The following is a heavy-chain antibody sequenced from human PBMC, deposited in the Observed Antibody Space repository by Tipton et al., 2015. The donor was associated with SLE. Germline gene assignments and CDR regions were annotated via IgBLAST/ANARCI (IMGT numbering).Heavy chain of an antibody. CDR1: GGSFSGYY. V-gene: IGHV4-34*01. J-gene: IGHJ4*02. CDR3: ARSAGGYCSGGSCLRFHFDY. CDR2: INHSGST. D-gene: IGHD2-15*01. Sequence: TLSLTCAVYGGSFSGYYWSWIRQPPGKGLEWIGEINHSGSTNYNPSLKSRVTISVDTSKNQFSLKLSSVTAADTAVYYCARSAGGYCSGGSCLRFHFDYWGQGTLVIVSS.